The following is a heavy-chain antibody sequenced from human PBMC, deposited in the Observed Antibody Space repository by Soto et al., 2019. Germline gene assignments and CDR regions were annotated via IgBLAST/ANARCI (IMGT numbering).Heavy chain of an antibody. Sequence: QVQLQESGPGLVKPSETLSLTCTVSGGSISSYYWSWIRQPPGKVLEWIGYIYYSGSTNYNPSLKSRVTISVDTSKNQFSLKLSSVTAADTAVYYCARLWGIAAAAHDYWGQGTLVTVSS. J-gene: IGHJ4*02. V-gene: IGHV4-59*08. CDR1: GGSISSYY. D-gene: IGHD6-13*01. CDR2: IYYSGST. CDR3: ARLWGIAAAAHDY.